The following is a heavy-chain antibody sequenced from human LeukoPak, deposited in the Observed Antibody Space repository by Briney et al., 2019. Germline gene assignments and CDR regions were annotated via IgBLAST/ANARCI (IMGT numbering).Heavy chain of an antibody. J-gene: IGHJ4*02. V-gene: IGHV3-23*01. CDR2: ISGSGGST. D-gene: IGHD5-18*01. CDR3: AQRGYSYGYFDY. CDR1: GFTFSSYA. Sequence: GGSLRLSCAASGFTFSSYAMSWVRQAPGKGLEWVSAISGSGGSTYYADSVKGRFTFSRDNSKNTLYLQMNSLRAEDTAVYYCAQRGYSYGYFDYWGQGTLVTVSS.